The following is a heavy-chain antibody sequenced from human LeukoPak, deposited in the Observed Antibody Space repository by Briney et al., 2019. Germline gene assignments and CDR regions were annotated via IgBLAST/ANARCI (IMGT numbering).Heavy chain of an antibody. Sequence: GGSLRLSCAASGFTFSSYTMNWVRQAPGKGLEWVSSITSSGSYIYYADSVKGRFTISRDNAKNSLYLQMNSLRVEDTAVYYCARGAYSSSWNCEHWGQGTLVTVSS. CDR3: ARGAYSSSWNCEH. D-gene: IGHD6-13*01. CDR1: GFTFSSYT. CDR2: ITSSGSYI. J-gene: IGHJ1*01. V-gene: IGHV3-21*01.